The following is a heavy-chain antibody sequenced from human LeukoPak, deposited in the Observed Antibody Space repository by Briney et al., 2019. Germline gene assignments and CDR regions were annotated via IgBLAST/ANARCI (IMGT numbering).Heavy chain of an antibody. J-gene: IGHJ4*02. CDR3: ARGTTTYYFDY. D-gene: IGHD1-1*01. CDR1: GFTFSSYA. Sequence: GGSLRLSCAASGFTFSSYARHWVRQAPGKGLEYVSAISSNGGSTYYANSVKDRFTISRDNAKNSLYLQMNSLRAEDTAVYYCARGTTTYYFDYWGQGPLVTVSS. V-gene: IGHV3-64*01. CDR2: ISSNGGST.